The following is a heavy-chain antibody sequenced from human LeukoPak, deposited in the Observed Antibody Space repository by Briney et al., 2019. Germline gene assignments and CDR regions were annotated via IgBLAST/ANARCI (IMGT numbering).Heavy chain of an antibody. V-gene: IGHV3-9*02. J-gene: IGHJ6*02. CDR1: GFNSEDHA. CDR2: IYWSSSGT. Sequence: GGSLRLSCVVSGFNSEDHAMHWVRQAPGKGLEWVSGIYWSSSGTGYADSVKGRFTVSSDSAKNSLYLQMNSLRPEDTALYYCVKDMNPGGADVWGQGTTVTVSS. D-gene: IGHD3-10*01. CDR3: VKDMNPGGADV.